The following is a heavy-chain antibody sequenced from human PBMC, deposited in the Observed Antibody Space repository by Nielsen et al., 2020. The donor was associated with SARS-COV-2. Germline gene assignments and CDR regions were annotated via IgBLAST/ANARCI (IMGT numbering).Heavy chain of an antibody. CDR3: ARGCIVVVPAAPWFDP. Sequence: SETLSLTCTVSGGSISRGGYYWSWIRQHPGKGLEWIGYIYYSGSTYYNPSLKSRVTISVDTSKNQFSLKLSSVTAADTAVYYCARGCIVVVPAAPWFDPWGQGTLVTVSS. CDR2: IYYSGST. CDR1: GGSISRGGYY. D-gene: IGHD2-2*01. V-gene: IGHV4-31*03. J-gene: IGHJ5*02.